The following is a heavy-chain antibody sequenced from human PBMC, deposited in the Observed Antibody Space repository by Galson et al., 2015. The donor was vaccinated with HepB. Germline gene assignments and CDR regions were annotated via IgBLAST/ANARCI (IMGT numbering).Heavy chain of an antibody. J-gene: IGHJ4*02. CDR1: GFPFSSYG. D-gene: IGHD5-18*01. CDR3: ARSGSAMVSSFEY. CDR2: MSYDGKKT. Sequence: SLRLSCAASGFPFSSYGIHWVRQAPGKGLEWVAVMSYDGKKTYYADSVKGRFTIARDNSKSTLYLQMNSLRHEDSAIYYCARSGSAMVSSFEYWGQGTLVTVSS. V-gene: IGHV3-30*03.